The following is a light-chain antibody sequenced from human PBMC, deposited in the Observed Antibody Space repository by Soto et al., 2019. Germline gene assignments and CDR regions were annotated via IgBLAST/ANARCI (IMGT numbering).Light chain of an antibody. CDR3: QQSYGTPRT. J-gene: IGKJ1*01. CDR1: QSISSY. CDR2: AAS. V-gene: IGKV1-39*01. Sequence: DIQMSQSRSSLSASVGDRVTIICRASQSISSYLNGYQQKPGKAPKLLIYAASSLQSGVPSRFRCSASVTEFTLTISSLQSEDFATYYCQQSYGTPRTFGQGTNLDIK.